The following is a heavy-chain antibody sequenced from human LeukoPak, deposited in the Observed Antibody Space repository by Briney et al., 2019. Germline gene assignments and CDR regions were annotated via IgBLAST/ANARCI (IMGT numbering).Heavy chain of an antibody. CDR3: ARAGDSSSWYPLDY. J-gene: IGHJ4*02. Sequence: PSETLSLTCTVSGVSISSYYWSWVRQPPGKGMEWVGYIYYSGSTNYNPSLKSRVTISVDTSKNQFSLKLSSVTAADTAVYYCARAGDSSSWYPLDYWGQGTLVTVSS. CDR1: GVSISSYY. D-gene: IGHD6-13*01. V-gene: IGHV4-59*08. CDR2: IYYSGST.